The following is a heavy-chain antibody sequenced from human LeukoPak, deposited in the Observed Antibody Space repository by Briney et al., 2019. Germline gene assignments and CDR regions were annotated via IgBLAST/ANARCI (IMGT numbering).Heavy chain of an antibody. J-gene: IGHJ4*02. D-gene: IGHD3-16*01. CDR1: GGTFSSYA. V-gene: IGHV1-2*02. Sequence: ASVKVSCKASGGTFSSYAISWVRQAPGQGLEWMGWINPNNGLTNYTQKFKGRVTMTRDTSSATGYMELNRLTSDDTAVFYCARAWGSLYYFDHWGQGTLVTVSS. CDR2: INPNNGLT. CDR3: ARAWGSLYYFDH.